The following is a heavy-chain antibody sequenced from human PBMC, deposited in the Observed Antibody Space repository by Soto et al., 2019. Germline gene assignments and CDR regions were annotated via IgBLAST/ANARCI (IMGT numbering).Heavy chain of an antibody. D-gene: IGHD6-19*01. CDR2: INFDGSTT. V-gene: IGHV3-74*01. CDR3: ARGPRGWYGFDY. CDR1: GFALSSSW. Sequence: EVQLVESGGGLVQPGGSLRLSCAGSGFALSSSWMHWVRQDPGKGLVWVSRINFDGSTTDYADSVRGRFPISRDNARNTLYLEMNSLGVDDTAVYNCARGPRGWYGFDYWGQGTLVTVSS. J-gene: IGHJ4*02.